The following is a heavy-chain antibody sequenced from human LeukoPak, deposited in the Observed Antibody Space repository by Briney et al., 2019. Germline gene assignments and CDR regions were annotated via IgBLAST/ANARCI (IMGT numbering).Heavy chain of an antibody. CDR1: GDSIRSSSYY. Sequence: PSETLSLTCSVSGDSIRSSSYYWGWIRQPPGKGLEWIGNMYYNVRTYYNPSLKSRVTISIDTSKNQFSLKLSSVTAADTAVYYCARRRLLWFGELLHNWFDPWGQGTLVTVSS. V-gene: IGHV4-39*07. CDR3: ARRRLLWFGELLHNWFDP. J-gene: IGHJ5*02. D-gene: IGHD3-10*01. CDR2: MYYNVRT.